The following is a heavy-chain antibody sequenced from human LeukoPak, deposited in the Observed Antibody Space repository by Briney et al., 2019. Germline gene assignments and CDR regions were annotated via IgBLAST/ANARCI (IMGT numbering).Heavy chain of an antibody. CDR1: GYSFTSYW. Sequence: GESLKISCKGSGYSFTSYWIGWVRQMPGKGLEWMGIIYPADSDTRYSPSFQGQVTISVDKSVSAAYLQWSSLKASDTAMYYCASPPTRECSSISCPLSYWGQGTLVTVSS. CDR3: ASPPTRECSSISCPLSY. J-gene: IGHJ4*02. CDR2: IYPADSDT. V-gene: IGHV5-51*01. D-gene: IGHD2-2*01.